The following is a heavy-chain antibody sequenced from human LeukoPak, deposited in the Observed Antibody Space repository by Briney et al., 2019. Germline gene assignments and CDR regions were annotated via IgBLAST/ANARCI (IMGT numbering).Heavy chain of an antibody. V-gene: IGHV3-9*01. J-gene: IGHJ6*02. CDR2: ISWNSGSI. Sequence: GRSLRLSCAASGFTFDDYAMHWVRQAPGKGLEWVSGISWNSGSIGYADSVKGRFTISRDNAKNSLYLQMNSLRAEDTALYYCAKDNVYSSSWSLTYYYYYYGMDVWGQGTTVTVSS. D-gene: IGHD6-13*01. CDR3: AKDNVYSSSWSLTYYYYYYGMDV. CDR1: GFTFDDYA.